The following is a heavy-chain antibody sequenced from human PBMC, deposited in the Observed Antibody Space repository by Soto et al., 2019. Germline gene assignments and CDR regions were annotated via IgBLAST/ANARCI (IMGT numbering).Heavy chain of an antibody. CDR3: ANDAIHELPGYTYGAGGMDV. D-gene: IGHD5-18*01. J-gene: IGHJ6*02. Sequence: EVQLVESGGDLVQPGRSLRLSCAASGFTFDDYAMHWVRLAPGKGLEWVSGISWNSGDIYYADSVKGRFTISRDNAKNTLYLQMNSLRPDDTAMYYCANDAIHELPGYTYGAGGMDVWGQGTTVTVSS. CDR2: ISWNSGDI. V-gene: IGHV3-9*01. CDR1: GFTFDDYA.